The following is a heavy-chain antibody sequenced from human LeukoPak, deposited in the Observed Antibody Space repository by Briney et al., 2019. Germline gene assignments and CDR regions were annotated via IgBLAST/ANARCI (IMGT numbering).Heavy chain of an antibody. D-gene: IGHD3-10*01. V-gene: IGHV3-64*01. CDR2: ISSNGGST. J-gene: IGHJ4*02. CDR3: ARSPITMVRGVITTTFDY. Sequence: PGGSLRLSCAASGFTFSGYAMHWVRQAPGKGLEYVPAISSNGGSTYYANSVKGRFTISRDNSKNTLYLQMGSLRAEDMAVYYCARSPITMVRGVITTTFDYWGQGTLVTVSS. CDR1: GFTFSGYA.